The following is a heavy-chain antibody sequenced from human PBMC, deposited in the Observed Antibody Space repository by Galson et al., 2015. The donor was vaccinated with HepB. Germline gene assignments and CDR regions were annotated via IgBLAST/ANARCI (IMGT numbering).Heavy chain of an antibody. CDR2: FDPEDGET. CDR1: GYTLTELS. Sequence: SVKVSCKVSGYTLTELSMHWVRQAPGKGLEWMGGFDPEDGETIYAQKFQGRVTITADESTSTAYMELSSLRSEDTAVYYCARNGDTDVVVVAATHPWYFDLWGRGTLVTVSS. D-gene: IGHD2-15*01. CDR3: ARNGDTDVVVVAATHPWYFDL. V-gene: IGHV1-24*01. J-gene: IGHJ2*01.